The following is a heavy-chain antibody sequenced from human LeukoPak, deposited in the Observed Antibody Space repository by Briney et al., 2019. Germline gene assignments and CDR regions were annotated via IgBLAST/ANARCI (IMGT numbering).Heavy chain of an antibody. D-gene: IGHD3-16*01. Sequence: GGSLRLSCAASGFTFSSYAMSWVRQAPGKGLEWVANIKQDGSEKYYVDSIKGRFTISRDNAKNSLYVQMNNLRAEDTAVYYCAGDQGWGDYWGQGTLVTVSS. CDR2: IKQDGSEK. V-gene: IGHV3-7*01. CDR3: AGDQGWGDY. CDR1: GFTFSSYA. J-gene: IGHJ4*02.